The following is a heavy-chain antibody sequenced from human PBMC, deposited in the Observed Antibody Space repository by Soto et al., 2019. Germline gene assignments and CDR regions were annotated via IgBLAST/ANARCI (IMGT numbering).Heavy chain of an antibody. CDR2: ISYDGSNK. J-gene: IGHJ6*02. D-gene: IGHD2-15*01. Sequence: PGGSLRLSCAASGFTFSSYAMHWVCQAPGKGLEWVAVISYDGSNKYYADSVKGRFTISRDNSKNTLYLQMNSLRAEDTAVYYCAGAVVVVAATPYYYYGMDVWGQGTTVTVSS. CDR3: AGAVVVVAATPYYYYGMDV. CDR1: GFTFSSYA. V-gene: IGHV3-30-3*01.